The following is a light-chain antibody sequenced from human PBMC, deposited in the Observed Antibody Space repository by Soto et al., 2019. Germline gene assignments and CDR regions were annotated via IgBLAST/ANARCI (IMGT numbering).Light chain of an antibody. CDR3: QQYGGSPGT. Sequence: EILLTQSPGTLSLSPGERATLSCRASQSINNNYLAWYQQTRGQAPRLLIYGASSRAPGIPARFSGSGSGTDFTLNISGLEPEDFAVYYCQQYGGSPGTFGHGTKVEIK. CDR1: QSINNNY. CDR2: GAS. J-gene: IGKJ1*01. V-gene: IGKV3-20*01.